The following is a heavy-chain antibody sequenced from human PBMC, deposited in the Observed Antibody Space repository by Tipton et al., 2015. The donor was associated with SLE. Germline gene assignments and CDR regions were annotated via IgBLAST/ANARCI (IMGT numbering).Heavy chain of an antibody. CDR1: GGSISSYY. J-gene: IGHJ3*02. D-gene: IGHD6-13*01. Sequence: TLSLTCTVSGGSISSYYWSWIRQPPGKGLEWIGYIYYSGSTNYNPSLKSRVTISVDTSKNQFSLKLSSVAAADPAVYYCARVYSSSWGAFDIWGQGTMVTVSS. CDR2: IYYSGST. CDR3: ARVYSSSWGAFDI. V-gene: IGHV4-59*01.